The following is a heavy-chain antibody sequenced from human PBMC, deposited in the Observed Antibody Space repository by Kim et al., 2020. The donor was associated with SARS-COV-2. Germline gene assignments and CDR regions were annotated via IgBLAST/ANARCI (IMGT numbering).Heavy chain of an antibody. D-gene: IGHD6-13*01. V-gene: IGHV4-39*01. CDR1: GGSISSSSYY. J-gene: IGHJ4*01. Sequence: SETLSLTCTVSGGSISSSSYYWGWIRQPPGKGLEWIGSIYYNGNTYYNPSLKGRVTISVDTSKNQFSLKLSSVTAADTAVYYCARPGKVWVAAAYFDYWG. CDR2: IYYNGNT. CDR3: ARPGKVWVAAAYFDY.